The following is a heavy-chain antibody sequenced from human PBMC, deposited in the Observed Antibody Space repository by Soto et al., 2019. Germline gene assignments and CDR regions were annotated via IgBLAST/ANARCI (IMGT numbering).Heavy chain of an antibody. Sequence: QVQLQESGPGLVKPSQTLSLTCTVSGGSISSGDYYWSWIRQPPGKGLEWIGYIYYSGSTYYNPSPRSRVTIAVDTSKNQFSLKLSSVTAADTAVYYCARDQDYGDYSDWGQGTLVTVSS. D-gene: IGHD4-17*01. CDR2: IYYSGST. J-gene: IGHJ4*02. CDR3: ARDQDYGDYSD. V-gene: IGHV4-30-4*01. CDR1: GGSISSGDYY.